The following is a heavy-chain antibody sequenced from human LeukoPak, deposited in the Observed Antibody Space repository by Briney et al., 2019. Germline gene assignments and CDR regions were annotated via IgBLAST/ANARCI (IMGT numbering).Heavy chain of an antibody. J-gene: IGHJ6*03. CDR2: ISAYNGNT. Sequence: ASVKVSCKASGGTFSNFGISWVRQAPGQGLEWMGWISAYNGNTNYAQKLQGRVTMTTDTSTSTAYMELRSLRSDDTAVYYCARGCQYQLLIFLYYYMDVWGKGTTVTISS. CDR1: GGTFSNFG. V-gene: IGHV1-18*01. CDR3: ARGCQYQLLIFLYYYMDV. D-gene: IGHD2-2*01.